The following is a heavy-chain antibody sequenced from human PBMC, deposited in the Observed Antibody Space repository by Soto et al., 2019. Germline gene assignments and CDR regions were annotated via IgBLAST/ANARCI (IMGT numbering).Heavy chain of an antibody. CDR1: GYSFTSYW. CDR2: IDPSDSYT. Sequence: GESLKISCKGSGYSFTSYWISWVRQMPGKGLEWMGRIDPSDSYTNYSPSFQGHVTISADKSISTAYLQWSSLKASDTAMYYCARHGDARCSGGSCYSEDNWFDPWGQGTLVTVSS. V-gene: IGHV5-10-1*01. D-gene: IGHD2-15*01. CDR3: ARHGDARCSGGSCYSEDNWFDP. J-gene: IGHJ5*02.